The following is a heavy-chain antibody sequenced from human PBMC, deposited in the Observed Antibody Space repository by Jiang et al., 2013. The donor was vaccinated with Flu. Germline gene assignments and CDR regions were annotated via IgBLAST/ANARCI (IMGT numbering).Heavy chain of an antibody. Sequence: VQLVESGGALVKPGGSLRLSCAVSGFIFSDFYMNWVRQAPGKGLEWVSYISSDSSDTNYADSVRGRFIISRDNARNLLYLQMNSLRAEDTAVYYCARDVRWVRGLGYWGQGTLVTVSS. CDR3: ARDVRWVRGLGY. CDR2: ISSDSSDT. V-gene: IGHV3-11*06. J-gene: IGHJ4*02. D-gene: IGHD3-10*01. CDR1: GFIFSDFY.